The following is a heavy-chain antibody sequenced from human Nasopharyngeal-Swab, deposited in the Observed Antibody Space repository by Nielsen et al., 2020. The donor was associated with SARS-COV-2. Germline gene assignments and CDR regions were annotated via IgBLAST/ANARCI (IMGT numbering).Heavy chain of an antibody. CDR3: TTLHRTGWF. CDR1: GFVFSSVW. CDR2: IKRKADGGTV. J-gene: IGHJ4*02. Sequence: ESLKISFAASGFVFSSVWMILVRQAPGKGLEWVGRIKRKADGGTVEYATAVRGRFSISRDDSRNTLFLQMNRLKTEDTAVYYCTTLHRTGWFWGQGTLVTVSS. D-gene: IGHD6-19*01. V-gene: IGHV3-15*01.